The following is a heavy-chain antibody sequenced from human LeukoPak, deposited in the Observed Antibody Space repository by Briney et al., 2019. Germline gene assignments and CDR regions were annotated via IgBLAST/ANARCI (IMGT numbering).Heavy chain of an antibody. CDR3: AKVGYCSGSGCCYDH. D-gene: IGHD2-15*01. CDR2: ITASDGNT. Sequence: GGSLRFSCAASGFTFSSYAMSWVRQAPGKWQERVSAITASDGNTYYADSVKGRFTISRDNSKNTLFLQMNSLRGEDTAVYYCAKVGYCSGSGCCYDHWGQGTLVTVSS. J-gene: IGHJ4*02. V-gene: IGHV3-23*01. CDR1: GFTFSSYA.